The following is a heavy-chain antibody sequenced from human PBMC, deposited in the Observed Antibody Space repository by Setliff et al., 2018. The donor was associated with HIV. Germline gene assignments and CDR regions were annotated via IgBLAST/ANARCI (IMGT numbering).Heavy chain of an antibody. Sequence: VASVKVSCKASGYTFTSYYMHWVRQAPGQGLEWMGGIIPIFGTTNYAQKFQGRVSMTTDTATSTAYMEMRSLRSDDTAVYFCARVPYRSAWFSGGHDAFDIWGQGTMVTVSS. CDR2: IIPIFGTT. CDR3: ARVPYRSAWFSGGHDAFDI. V-gene: IGHV1-46*01. J-gene: IGHJ3*02. D-gene: IGHD6-19*01. CDR1: GYTFTSYY.